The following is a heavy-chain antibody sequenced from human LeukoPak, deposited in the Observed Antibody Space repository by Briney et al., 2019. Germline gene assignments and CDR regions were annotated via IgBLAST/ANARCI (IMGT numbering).Heavy chain of an antibody. CDR2: IYYSGST. V-gene: IGHV4-31*03. J-gene: IGHJ5*02. Sequence: SETLSLTCTVSGGSISSGGYYWRWIRQHPGKGLEWIGYIYYSGSTYYNPSLKSRVTISVDTSKNQFSLKLSSVTAADTAVYYCAREIANWFDPWGQGTLVTVSS. CDR3: AREIANWFDP. CDR1: GGSISSGGYY.